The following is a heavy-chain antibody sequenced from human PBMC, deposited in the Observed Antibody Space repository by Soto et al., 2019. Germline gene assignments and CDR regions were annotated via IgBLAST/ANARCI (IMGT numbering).Heavy chain of an antibody. Sequence: GASVKVSCKTSGYTFTGYYTHWVRQAPGQGLEWMGWINPNSGGTNYAQKFQGWVTMTRDTSISTAYMELSRLRSDDTAVYYCARDVSRSIVGARAHDDAFHIWGQGTMVTVSS. V-gene: IGHV1-2*04. D-gene: IGHD1-26*01. CDR2: INPNSGGT. J-gene: IGHJ3*02. CDR1: GYTFTGYY. CDR3: ARDVSRSIVGARAHDDAFHI.